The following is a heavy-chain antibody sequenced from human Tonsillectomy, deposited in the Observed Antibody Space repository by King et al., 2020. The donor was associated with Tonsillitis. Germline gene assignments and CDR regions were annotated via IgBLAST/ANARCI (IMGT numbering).Heavy chain of an antibody. J-gene: IGHJ4*02. V-gene: IGHV1-18*01. CDR3: ARDHLVISVAGGIGY. CDR2: ISGYNGNT. D-gene: IGHD6-19*01. CDR1: GYTFTSFG. Sequence: QLVQSGAEVKKSGASVKVSCKASGYTFTSFGISWVRQAPGQGLEWMGWISGYNGNTNYAQKLQDRVTMTTDTSTSTAYMELRSLRSDDTAVYYCARDHLVISVAGGIGYWGQGTLVTVSS.